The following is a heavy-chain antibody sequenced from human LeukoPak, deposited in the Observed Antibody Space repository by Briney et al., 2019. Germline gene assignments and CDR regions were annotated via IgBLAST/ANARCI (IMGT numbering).Heavy chain of an antibody. J-gene: IGHJ4*02. CDR3: ARQGYDYRYFDY. Sequence: SETLSLTCAVSGYYISSGYYWGWIRQPPGKGLEWIGSIYHSGSTYYNPSLKSRVTISVDTSKNQFSLKLSSVTAADTAVYYCARQGYDYRYFDYWGQGTLVTVSS. D-gene: IGHD5-12*01. CDR2: IYHSGST. CDR1: GYYISSGYY. V-gene: IGHV4-38-2*01.